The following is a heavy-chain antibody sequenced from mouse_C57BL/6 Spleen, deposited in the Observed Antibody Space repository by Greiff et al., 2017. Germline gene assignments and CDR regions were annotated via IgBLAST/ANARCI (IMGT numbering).Heavy chain of an antibody. CDR2: IDPSDSYT. J-gene: IGHJ1*03. V-gene: IGHV1-69*01. Sequence: QVQLQQPGAELVMPGASVKLSCKASGYTFTSYWMHWVKQRPGQGLEWIGEIDPSDSYTNYNQKFKGKSTLTVDKSSSTAYMQLSSLTSEDSAVYYCARDCDWYFDVWGTGTTVTVSS. CDR1: GYTFTSYW. CDR3: ARDCDWYFDV.